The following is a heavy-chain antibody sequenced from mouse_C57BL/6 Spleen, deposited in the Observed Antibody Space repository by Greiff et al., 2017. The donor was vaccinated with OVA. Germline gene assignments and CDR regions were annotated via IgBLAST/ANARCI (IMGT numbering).Heavy chain of an antibody. V-gene: IGHV14-1*01. Sequence: VQLQQSGAELVRPGASVKLSCTASGFNIKDYYMHWVKQRPEQGLEWIGRIDPEDGDTEYAPKFQGKATMTADTSYNTAYLQLSSLTSEDTAVYYCTTGSSSYYFDYWGQGATLTVSS. CDR2: IDPEDGDT. J-gene: IGHJ2*01. CDR3: TTGSSSYYFDY. D-gene: IGHD1-1*01. CDR1: GFNIKDYY.